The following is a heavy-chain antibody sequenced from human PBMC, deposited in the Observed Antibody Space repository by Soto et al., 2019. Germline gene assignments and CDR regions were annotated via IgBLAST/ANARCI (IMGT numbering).Heavy chain of an antibody. CDR1: VFTFSGFG. CDR2: IWYDGSDK. D-gene: IGHD3-16*01. Sequence: HPGGSLRLSCSASVFTFSGFGMHWIRQAPGKGLEWVAIIWYDGSDKYYADSVKGRFTISRDNSRNTLYLQMNSLRAEDTAVYHCAFGNLSYYFDFWGQGTPVTVSS. CDR3: AFGNLSYYFDF. V-gene: IGHV3-33*01. J-gene: IGHJ4*02.